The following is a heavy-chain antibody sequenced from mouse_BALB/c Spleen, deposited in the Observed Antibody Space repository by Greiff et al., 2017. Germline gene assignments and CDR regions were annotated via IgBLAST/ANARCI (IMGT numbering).Heavy chain of an antibody. CDR1: GFNIKDTY. CDR2: IDPANGNP. Sequence: EVQLQQSGAELVKPGASVKLSCTASGFNIKDTYMHWVKQRPEQGLEWIGRIDPANGNPKYDPNFQGKATITADTSSNTAYLQLSSLTSEDTAVYYCARSVYGYDGYYFDYWGQGTTRTVSS. D-gene: IGHD2-2*01. V-gene: IGHV14-3*02. J-gene: IGHJ2*01. CDR3: ARSVYGYDGYYFDY.